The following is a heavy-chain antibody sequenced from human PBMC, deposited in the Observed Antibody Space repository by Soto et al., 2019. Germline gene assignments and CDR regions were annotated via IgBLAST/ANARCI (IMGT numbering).Heavy chain of an antibody. Sequence: SETLSLTCTVSGGSISSHYWSWVRQAPGKGLEWIGHIYYRGSTSYNPSLRSRSTISVDTSNNQFSLRLNSVTTADTAVYYCARDGREASGMDVWGQGTKVTVSS. CDR3: ARDGREASGMDV. CDR1: GGSISSHY. V-gene: IGHV4-59*11. J-gene: IGHJ6*02. CDR2: IYYRGST. D-gene: IGHD1-26*01.